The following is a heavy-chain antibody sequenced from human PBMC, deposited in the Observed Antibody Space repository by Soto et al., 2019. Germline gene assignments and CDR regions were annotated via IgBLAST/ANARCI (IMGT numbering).Heavy chain of an antibody. Sequence: QVQLVESGGGVVQPGRSLRLSCAASGFTFSNYAMHWVRQAPGKGLEWVTAILSDEINKYSADSVKGRFTISRDNSKNTLYLQMHSLTPEDTAASYCVIIATPGGVAAFEIWGQGTMVTVS. J-gene: IGHJ3*02. CDR3: VIIATPGGVAAFEI. V-gene: IGHV3-30-3*01. CDR2: ILSDEINK. D-gene: IGHD6-6*01. CDR1: GFTFSNYA.